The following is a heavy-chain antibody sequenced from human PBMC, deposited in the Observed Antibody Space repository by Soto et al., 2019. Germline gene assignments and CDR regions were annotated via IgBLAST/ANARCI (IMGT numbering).Heavy chain of an antibody. V-gene: IGHV1-8*01. CDR2: MNPNSGNT. CDR1: GYTFTNYD. CDR3: ARSDERAAFDI. Sequence: ASVKGSCKASGYTFTNYDINWVRQATGQGLEWMGWMNPNSGNTGYAQKFQGRVTMTRNTSISTAYMELSSLRSEDTAVYYCARSDERAAFDIWGQGTMVTVSS. J-gene: IGHJ3*02.